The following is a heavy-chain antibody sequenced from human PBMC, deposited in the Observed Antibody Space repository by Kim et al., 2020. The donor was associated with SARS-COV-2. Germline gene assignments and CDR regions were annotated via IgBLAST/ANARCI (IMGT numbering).Heavy chain of an antibody. Sequence: SETLSLTCTVSGGSISSSSYYWGWIRQPPGKGLEWIGSIYYSGSTYYNPSLKSRVTISVDTSKNQFSLKLSSVTAADTAVYYCARPYARRKLLLHRGTDAVDIWGQGTMVTVSS. V-gene: IGHV4-39*01. J-gene: IGHJ3*02. CDR1: GGSISSSSYY. D-gene: IGHD2-2*02. CDR3: ARPYARRKLLLHRGTDAVDI. CDR2: IYYSGST.